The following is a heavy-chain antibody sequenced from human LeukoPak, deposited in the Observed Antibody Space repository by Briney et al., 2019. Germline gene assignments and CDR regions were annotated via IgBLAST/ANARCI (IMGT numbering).Heavy chain of an antibody. V-gene: IGHV1-2*02. CDR3: ARDRWRFCSSTSCYGDDY. D-gene: IGHD2-2*01. Sequence: ASVKLSCKASGYTFTGYYMHWVRQAPGQGLEWMGWINPNSGGTNCAQKFQGRVTMTRDTSISTAYMELSRLRSDDTAVYYCARDRWRFCSSTSCYGDDYWGQGTLVTVSS. CDR1: GYTFTGYY. J-gene: IGHJ4*02. CDR2: INPNSGGT.